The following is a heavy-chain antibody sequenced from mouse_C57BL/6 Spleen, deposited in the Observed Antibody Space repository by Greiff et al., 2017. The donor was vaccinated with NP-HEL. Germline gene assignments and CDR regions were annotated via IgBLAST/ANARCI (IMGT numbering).Heavy chain of an antibody. V-gene: IGHV14-2*01. CDR1: GFNLKDYY. D-gene: IGHD1-1*01. CDR2: LDPEDGGS. J-gene: IGHJ2*01. Sequence: EVQLQQSGAVLVKPGASVKLSCTASGFNLKDYYMHWVEQRTEQGLEWIGRLDPEDGGSNYAPKFQGKATITADTSSNTAYLQLSSLTSEDTAVYYCARSMTTAVEGDVDYWVQGTTLTVSA. CDR3: ARSMTTAVEGDVDY.